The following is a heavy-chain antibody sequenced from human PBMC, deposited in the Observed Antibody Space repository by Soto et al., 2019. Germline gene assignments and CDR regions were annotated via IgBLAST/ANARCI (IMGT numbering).Heavy chain of an antibody. CDR2: VYYTGDT. V-gene: IGHV4-39*03. J-gene: IGHJ4*02. D-gene: IGHD5-18*01. Sequence: SETLSLTCTVPGASISTPGSYWGWVRQSPGTGLQWIGFVYYTGDTYYSPSYKSRVTMSVDRSKNQFTLRLTSVTAADTAVYFCATESGSTYGYFDHWGQGTQVTVSS. CDR3: ATESGSTYGYFDH. CDR1: GASISTPGSY.